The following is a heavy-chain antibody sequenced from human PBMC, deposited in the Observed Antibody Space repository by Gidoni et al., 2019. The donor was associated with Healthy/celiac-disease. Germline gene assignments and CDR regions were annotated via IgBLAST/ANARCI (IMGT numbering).Heavy chain of an antibody. CDR2: IIPIFGTA. D-gene: IGHD5-18*01. CDR3: ARDLFVDTAMVLGVLNY. CDR1: GGTFSSHA. Sequence: QVQLVQSWAEVKKPGSSVKFSCKPSGGTFSSHAISWVRHAPGQGLEWKGGIIPIFGTANYAQKFQGRVTITADESTSTAYMELSSLRSEDTAVYYCARDLFVDTAMVLGVLNYWGQGTLVTVSS. J-gene: IGHJ4*02. V-gene: IGHV1-69*01.